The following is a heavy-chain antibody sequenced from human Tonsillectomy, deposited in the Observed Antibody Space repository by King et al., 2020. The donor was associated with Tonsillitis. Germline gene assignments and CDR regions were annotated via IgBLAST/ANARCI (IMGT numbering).Heavy chain of an antibody. J-gene: IGHJ4*02. CDR1: GYSLSSGYY. CDR3: ARDPLPDNSVPEF. Sequence: QLQESGPRLVKPSETMSLTCAVSGYSLSSGYYWGWIRQPPGKGLEWLGSIDHSGSAYYNPSLQSRLTLSVNTSKNEFSLKLTSVTAADTAVYYCARDPLPDNSVPEFWGQGTLVTVSS. D-gene: IGHD3-22*01. V-gene: IGHV4-38-2*02. CDR2: IDHSGSA.